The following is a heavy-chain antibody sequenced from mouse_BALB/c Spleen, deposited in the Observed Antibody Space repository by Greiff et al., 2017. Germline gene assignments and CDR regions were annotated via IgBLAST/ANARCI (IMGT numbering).Heavy chain of an antibody. J-gene: IGHJ2*01. V-gene: IGHV5-9-4*01. D-gene: IGHD4-1*01. CDR2: ISSGGSYT. Sequence: EVHLVESGGGLVKPGGSLKLSCAASGFTFSSYAMSWVRQSPEKRLEWVAEISSGGSYTYYPDTVTGRFTISRDNAKNTLYLEMSSLRSEDTAMYYCARARLGRGGSGFDYWGQGTTLTVSS. CDR3: ARARLGRGGSGFDY. CDR1: GFTFSSYA.